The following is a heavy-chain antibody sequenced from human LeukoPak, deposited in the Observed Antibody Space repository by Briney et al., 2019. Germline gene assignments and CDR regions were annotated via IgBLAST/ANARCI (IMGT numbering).Heavy chain of an antibody. CDR3: ASAGGYCSSTSCHTWGDYYYYGMDV. Sequence: PGGSLRLSCAASGFTFSSYSMNWVRQAPGKGLEWVSSISSSSSYIYYADSVKGRFTISRDNAKNSLYLQMNSLRAEDTAVYYCASAGGYCSSTSCHTWGDYYYYGMDVWGQGTTVTVSS. CDR2: ISSSSSYI. V-gene: IGHV3-21*01. CDR1: GFTFSSYS. D-gene: IGHD2-2*02. J-gene: IGHJ6*02.